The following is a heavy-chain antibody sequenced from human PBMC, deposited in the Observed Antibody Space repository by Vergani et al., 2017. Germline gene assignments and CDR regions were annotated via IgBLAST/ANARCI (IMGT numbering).Heavy chain of an antibody. CDR1: GGSITYGAFY. CDR2: IYYSENK. CDR3: ARCFRDEGMIYGGTVENWFDP. Sequence: QVQLQESGPGLVKSSETLSLTCSVSGGSITYGAFYWGWIRQSPGKGLEWIGSIYYSENKFYNPSLESRFTLSIDTTKNQFSLKLKSVTAADTAVYYCARCFRDEGMIYGGTVENWFDPWGQGTLVTVSS. V-gene: IGHV4-39*01. D-gene: IGHD3-22*01. J-gene: IGHJ5*02.